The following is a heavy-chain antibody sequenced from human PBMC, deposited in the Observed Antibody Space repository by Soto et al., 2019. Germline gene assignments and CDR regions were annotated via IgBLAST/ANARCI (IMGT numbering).Heavy chain of an antibody. CDR2: IYYSGST. D-gene: IGHD6-6*01. J-gene: IGHJ6*02. V-gene: IGHV4-39*01. CDR1: GGSISSSSYY. Sequence: SETLSLTCTVSGGSISSSSYYWGWIRQPPGKGLEWIGSIYYSGSTYYNPSLKSRVTISVDTSKNQFSLKLSPVTAADTAVYYCAKLYSSSDYYYGMDVWGQGTTVTVSS. CDR3: AKLYSSSDYYYGMDV.